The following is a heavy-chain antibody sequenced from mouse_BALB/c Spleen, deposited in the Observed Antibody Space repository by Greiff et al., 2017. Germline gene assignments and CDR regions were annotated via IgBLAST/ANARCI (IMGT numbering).Heavy chain of an antibody. CDR3: ARRGYRSYAMDY. CDR1: GFNIKDYY. V-gene: IGHV14-4*02. CDR2: IDPENGDT. D-gene: IGHD2-14*01. Sequence: EVQLQQSGAELVRSGASVKLSCTASGFNIKDYYMHWVKQRPEQGLEWIGWIDPENGDTEYAPKFKDKATLTADKSSSTAYMQLSSLTSEDSAVYYCARRGYRSYAMDYWGQGTSVTVSS. J-gene: IGHJ4*01.